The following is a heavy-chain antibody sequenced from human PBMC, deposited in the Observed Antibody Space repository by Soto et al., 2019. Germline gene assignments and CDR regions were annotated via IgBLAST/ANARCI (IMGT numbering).Heavy chain of an antibody. J-gene: IGHJ6*02. Sequence: LRLSCAASGFTFTNYAMNWVRQAPGKGLEWVSVISGSGESTYYADSVKGRFTISRDNSKNTLYLQMNSLRAEDTAVYFCAKDFGDIVVVVLAPYGMDVWGLGTAVTVSS. CDR3: AKDFGDIVVVVLAPYGMDV. CDR2: ISGSGEST. V-gene: IGHV3-23*01. CDR1: GFTFTNYA. D-gene: IGHD2-15*01.